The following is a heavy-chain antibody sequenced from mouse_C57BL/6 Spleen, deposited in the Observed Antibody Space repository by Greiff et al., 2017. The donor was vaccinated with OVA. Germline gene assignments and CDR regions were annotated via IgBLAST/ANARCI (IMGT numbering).Heavy chain of an antibody. Sequence: VQLQQSGPELVKPGASVKISCKASGYAFSSSWKNWVKQRPGKGLEWIGRIYPGDGDTNYNGKFKGKATLTADKSSSTAYMQLSSLTSEDSAVYFCASSSYYYGSTSFAYWGQGTLVTVSA. J-gene: IGHJ3*01. V-gene: IGHV1-82*01. D-gene: IGHD1-1*01. CDR1: GYAFSSSW. CDR3: ASSSYYYGSTSFAY. CDR2: IYPGDGDT.